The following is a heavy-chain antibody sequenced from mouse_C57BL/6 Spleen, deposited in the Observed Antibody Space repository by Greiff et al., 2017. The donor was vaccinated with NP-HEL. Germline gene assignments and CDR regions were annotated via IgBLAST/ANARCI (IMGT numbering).Heavy chain of an antibody. Sequence: VQLQQSGPELVKPGASVKISCKASGYSFTGYYMNWVKQSPEKSLEWIGEINPSTGGTTYNQKFKAKATLTVDKSSSTAYMQLKSLTSEDSAVYYCLYYYGSSPYYYAMDYWGQGTSVTVSS. CDR2: INPSTGGT. CDR3: LYYYGSSPYYYAMDY. J-gene: IGHJ4*01. CDR1: GYSFTGYY. D-gene: IGHD1-1*01. V-gene: IGHV1-42*01.